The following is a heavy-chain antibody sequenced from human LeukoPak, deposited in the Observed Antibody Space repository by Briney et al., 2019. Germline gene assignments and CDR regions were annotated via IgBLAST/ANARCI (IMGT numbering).Heavy chain of an antibody. Sequence: GGSLRLSCAASGFTFSSYAMHWVRQAPGKGLEWVAVISYDGSNKYYADSVKGRFTISRDNSKNTLYLQMNSLRAEDTAVYYCARGFSSGYRGAFDIWGQGTMVTVSS. CDR3: ARGFSSGYRGAFDI. J-gene: IGHJ3*02. D-gene: IGHD6-19*01. CDR1: GFTFSSYA. V-gene: IGHV3-30-3*01. CDR2: ISYDGSNK.